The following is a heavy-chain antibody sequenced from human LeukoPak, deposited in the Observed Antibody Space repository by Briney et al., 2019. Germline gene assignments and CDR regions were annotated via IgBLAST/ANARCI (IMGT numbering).Heavy chain of an antibody. CDR2: ISAYNGNT. J-gene: IGHJ3*02. V-gene: IGHV1-18*01. CDR1: GYTFTSYG. D-gene: IGHD6-19*01. Sequence: ASVKVSCKASGYTFTSYGISWVRQAPGQGLEWMGWISAYNGNTNYAQKLQGRVTMTTDTSTSTAYMELRSLRSDDTAVYYCARAPPRRQWLEVDAFDIWGQGTMVTVSS. CDR3: ARAPPRRQWLEVDAFDI.